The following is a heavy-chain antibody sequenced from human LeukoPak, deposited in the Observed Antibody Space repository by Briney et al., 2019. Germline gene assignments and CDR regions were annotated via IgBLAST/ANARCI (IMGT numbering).Heavy chain of an antibody. CDR3: ARDNRTAAAATWGFDS. J-gene: IGHJ5*01. CDR1: GYTFTKYA. D-gene: IGHD6-13*01. V-gene: IGHV7-4-1*02. CDR2: INTNTGDP. Sequence: ASVKVSCKASGYTFTKYAMNWVRQAPGQGLEWMGWINTNTGDPTYAQGFTGRFVLSLDTSVSTAYLQISSLKAEDTAVYYCARDNRTAAAATWGFDSWGQGTLVTVSS.